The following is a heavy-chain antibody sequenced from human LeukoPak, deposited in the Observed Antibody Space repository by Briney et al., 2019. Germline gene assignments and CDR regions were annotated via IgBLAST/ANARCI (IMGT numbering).Heavy chain of an antibody. Sequence: PSETLSLTCTVSGGSISSYYWSWIRQPAGKGLEWIGRIYTSGSTNYNPSLKSRVTMSVDTSKNQFSLKLSSVTAADTAVYYCARAARRFGDINWFDPWGQGTLVTVSP. CDR3: ARAARRFGDINWFDP. J-gene: IGHJ5*02. CDR2: IYTSGST. V-gene: IGHV4-4*07. D-gene: IGHD6-6*01. CDR1: GGSISSYY.